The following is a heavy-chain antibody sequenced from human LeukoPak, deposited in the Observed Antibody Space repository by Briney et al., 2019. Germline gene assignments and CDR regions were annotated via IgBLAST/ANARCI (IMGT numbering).Heavy chain of an antibody. V-gene: IGHV1-18*01. CDR1: GYTFTNYG. CDR2: ISAYNANT. D-gene: IGHD3-10*01. J-gene: IGHJ6*02. Sequence: GASAKVSCKASGYTFTNYGISWVRQAPGQGLEWMGWISAYNANTNYAQKLQGRVTMTTDTSTSTAYMELRSLRSDDTAVYYCARPMIRGVHYYGMDVWGQGTTVTVSS. CDR3: ARPMIRGVHYYGMDV.